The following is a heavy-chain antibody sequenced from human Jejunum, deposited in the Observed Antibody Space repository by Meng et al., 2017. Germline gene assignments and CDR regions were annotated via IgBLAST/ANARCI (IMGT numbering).Heavy chain of an antibody. D-gene: IGHD5-24*01. CDR3: AESGDGTAFARLDL. CDR2: ISGSGANT. V-gene: IGHV3-23*01. Sequence: GESLKISCAASGFIFSTYAISWVRQAPGKGLQWRSAISGSGANTYYADPVKGRFTISRDNSDSAAYLHINSLRDVDTALYYCAESGDGTAFARLDLWGQGTLVTVSS. J-gene: IGHJ4*02. CDR1: GFIFSTYA.